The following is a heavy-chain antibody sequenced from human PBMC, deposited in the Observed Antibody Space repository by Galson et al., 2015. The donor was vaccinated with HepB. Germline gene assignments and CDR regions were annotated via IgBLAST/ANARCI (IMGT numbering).Heavy chain of an antibody. J-gene: IGHJ4*02. D-gene: IGHD4-17*01. CDR2: ISSSSSYI. V-gene: IGHV3-21*01. CDR3: ARGRTTVTTDFDY. Sequence: SLRLSCAASGFTFSSYSMNWVRQAPGKGLEWVSSISSSSSYIYYADSVKGRFTISRDNAKNSLYLQMNSLRAEDTAVYYCARGRTTVTTDFDYWGQGTLVTVSS. CDR1: GFTFSSYS.